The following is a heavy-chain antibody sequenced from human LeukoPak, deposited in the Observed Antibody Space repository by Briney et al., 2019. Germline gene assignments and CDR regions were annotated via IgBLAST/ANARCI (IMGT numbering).Heavy chain of an antibody. Sequence: SETLSPTCTVSGGSISSGSYYWSWIRQPAGKGLEWIGRIYTSGSTNYNPSLKSRVTMSVDTSKNQFSLKLSSVTAADTAVYYCARVAIADSFDPWGQGTLVTVSS. CDR3: ARVAIADSFDP. CDR1: GGSISSGSYY. CDR2: IYTSGST. D-gene: IGHD6-13*01. J-gene: IGHJ5*02. V-gene: IGHV4-61*02.